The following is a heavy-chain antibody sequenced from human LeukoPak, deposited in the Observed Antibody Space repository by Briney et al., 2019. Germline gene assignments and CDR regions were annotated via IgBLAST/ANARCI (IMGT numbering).Heavy chain of an antibody. CDR1: GFTYSHYG. CDR2: IWSDGTEK. V-gene: IGHV3-33*06. Sequence: GRSLRLSCAASGFTYSHYGMHWVRQAPGKGLEWVAVIWSDGTEKYYGDAVKGRFTISRDNSRSTLYLQMNSLRAEDTTLYYCAKDTSIGRYCTNGVCSPFDYWGQGTLVTVSS. J-gene: IGHJ4*02. CDR3: AKDTSIGRYCTNGVCSPFDY. D-gene: IGHD2-8*01.